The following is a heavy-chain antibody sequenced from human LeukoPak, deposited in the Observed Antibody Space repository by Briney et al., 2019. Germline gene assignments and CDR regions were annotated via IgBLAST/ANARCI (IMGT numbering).Heavy chain of an antibody. CDR1: GYTFTSDG. Sequence: ASVKVSCKASGYTFTSDGISWVRQAPGQGLEWMGWISAYNGNTNYAQKLQGRVTMTTDTSTSTAYMELRSLRSDDTAVYYCARNWDSSGWYYFDYWGQGTLVTVSS. CDR2: ISAYNGNT. CDR3: ARNWDSSGWYYFDY. D-gene: IGHD6-19*01. J-gene: IGHJ4*02. V-gene: IGHV1-18*01.